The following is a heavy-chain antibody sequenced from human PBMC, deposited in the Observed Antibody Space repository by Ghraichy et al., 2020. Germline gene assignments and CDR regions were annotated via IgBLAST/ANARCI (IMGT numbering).Heavy chain of an antibody. Sequence: GGSLRLSCAASGFSFSSYSMNWVRQAPGKGLEWVSSISGSSSYIYYADSVKGRFTISRDSAKNSLFLQMNSLRAEDTAVYYCARETWGVGATAPADSWGQGTLVTVSS. J-gene: IGHJ4*02. V-gene: IGHV3-21*01. CDR1: GFSFSSYS. D-gene: IGHD1-26*01. CDR3: ARETWGVGATAPADS. CDR2: ISGSSSYI.